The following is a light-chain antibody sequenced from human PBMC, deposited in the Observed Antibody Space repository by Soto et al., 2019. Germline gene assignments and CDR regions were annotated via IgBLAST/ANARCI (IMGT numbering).Light chain of an antibody. CDR2: GTS. CDR3: QQYHNWPPYT. Sequence: EIVMTQSPATLSVSPGDRATLSCRASQSVSSSLAWYQQKPGQAPRLLIYGTSTRATGIPARFSGSGSGTEFTLTISSLQSEDFAIYYCQQYHNWPPYTFGQGTKLEIK. V-gene: IGKV3-15*01. J-gene: IGKJ2*01. CDR1: QSVSSS.